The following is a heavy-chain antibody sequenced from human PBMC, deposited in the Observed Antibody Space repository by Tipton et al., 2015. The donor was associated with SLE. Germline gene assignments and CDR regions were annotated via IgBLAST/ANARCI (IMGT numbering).Heavy chain of an antibody. CDR3: ARADFWSGYFDY. D-gene: IGHD3-3*01. Sequence: TLSLTCAVYGGSFSGYYWSWIRQPPGKGLEWIGEINHSGSTNYNPSLKSRVTVSVDTSKNQFSLKLSSVTAADTAVYYCARADFWSGYFDYWGQGTLVTVSS. V-gene: IGHV4-34*01. J-gene: IGHJ4*02. CDR2: INHSGST. CDR1: GGSFSGYY.